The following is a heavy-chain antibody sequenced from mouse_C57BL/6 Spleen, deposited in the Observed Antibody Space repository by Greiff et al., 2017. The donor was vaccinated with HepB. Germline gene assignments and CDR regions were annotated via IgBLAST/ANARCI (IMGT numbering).Heavy chain of an antibody. CDR2: IDPSDSYT. D-gene: IGHD2-1*01. J-gene: IGHJ4*01. CDR1: GYTFTSYW. V-gene: IGHV1-50*01. CDR3: ARYGNYPYYAMDY. Sequence: QVQLQQPGAELVKPGASVKLSCKASGYTFTSYWMQWVKQRPGQGLEWIGEIDPSDSYTNYNQKFKGKATLTVDTSSSTAYMQLSSLTSEDSAVYYCARYGNYPYYAMDYWGQGTSVTVSS.